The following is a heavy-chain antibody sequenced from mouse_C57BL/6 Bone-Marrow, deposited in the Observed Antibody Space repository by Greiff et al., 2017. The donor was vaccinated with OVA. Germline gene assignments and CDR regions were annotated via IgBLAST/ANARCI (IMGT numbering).Heavy chain of an antibody. CDR3: AKRGGLTGYFDY. CDR1: GYTFTGYW. CDR2: ILPGGGST. D-gene: IGHD4-1*01. J-gene: IGHJ2*01. V-gene: IGHV1-9*01. Sequence: QVQLQQSGAELMKPGASVKLSCKATGYTFTGYWIEWVKQRPGHGLEWIGEILPGGGSTNYNEKFKGKATFTADTSSNTAYMQLSSLTTEDSAIYYCAKRGGLTGYFDYWGQGTTLTVSS.